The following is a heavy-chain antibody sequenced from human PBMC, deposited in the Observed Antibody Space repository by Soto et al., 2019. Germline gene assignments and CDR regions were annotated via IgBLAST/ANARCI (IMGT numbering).Heavy chain of an antibody. J-gene: IGHJ6*02. CDR3: AREYSGRPLGHGMDV. D-gene: IGHD1-26*01. V-gene: IGHV1-2*04. CDR2: INPNSGGT. CDR1: GYTFTGYY. Sequence: ASVKVSCKASGYTFTGYYMHWVRQAPGQGLEWMGWINPNSGGTNYAQKFQGWVTMTRDTSISTAYMELGRLRSDDTAVYYCAREYSGRPLGHGMDVWGQGTTVTVSS.